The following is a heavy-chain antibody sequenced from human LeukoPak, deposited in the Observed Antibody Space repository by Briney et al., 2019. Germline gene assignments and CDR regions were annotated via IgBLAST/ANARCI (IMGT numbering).Heavy chain of an antibody. CDR1: GYTFTSYG. CDR2: ISAYNGNT. CDR3: ATYSISWYRESDAFDI. V-gene: IGHV1-18*01. J-gene: IGHJ3*02. D-gene: IGHD6-13*01. Sequence: GASVKVSCKASGYTFTSYGISWVRQAPGQGLEWMGWISAYNGNTNYAQKLQGRVTITRNTSISTASMELSSLRSEDTAVYYCATYSISWYRESDAFDIWGQGTMVTVSS.